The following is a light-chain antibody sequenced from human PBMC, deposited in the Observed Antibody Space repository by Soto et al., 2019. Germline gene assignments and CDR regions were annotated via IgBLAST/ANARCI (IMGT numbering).Light chain of an antibody. V-gene: IGKV3-20*01. CDR2: GAS. Sequence: EIVLTQSPGTLSLSPGERATLSCRASQSVSSSYLAWYQQKPGQAPRLLIYGASSRATGIPDRFSGSESGTDFTLTISRLEPEDFAVYYCRQYGSSPGTFGQGTKVEI. CDR1: QSVSSSY. CDR3: RQYGSSPGT. J-gene: IGKJ1*01.